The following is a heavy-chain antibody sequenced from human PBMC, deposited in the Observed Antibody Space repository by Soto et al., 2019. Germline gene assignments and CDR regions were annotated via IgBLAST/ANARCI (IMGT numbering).Heavy chain of an antibody. V-gene: IGHV4-59*01. Sequence: SETLSLTCTVSGGSISSYYWSWIRQPPGKGLEWIGYIYYSGSTNYNPSLKSRVTISVDTSKNQFSLKLSSVTAADTAVYYCARSTTVTTQAFDYWGQGTLVTVSS. CDR3: ARSTTVTTQAFDY. CDR1: GGSISSYY. CDR2: IYYSGST. D-gene: IGHD4-17*01. J-gene: IGHJ4*02.